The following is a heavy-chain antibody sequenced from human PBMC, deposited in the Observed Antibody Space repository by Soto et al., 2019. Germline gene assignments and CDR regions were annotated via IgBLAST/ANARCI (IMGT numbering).Heavy chain of an antibody. CDR3: ARHSLAAASTDVHNWFDP. CDR2: IYYSGST. CDR1: VGSISSSSYY. V-gene: IGHV4-39*01. Sequence: QLQLQESGPGLVKPSETLSLTCTVSVGSISSSSYYWGWIRQPPGKGLAWIGSIYYSGSTYYNPSLKSRVTISVDTSKNQFALKLSSVTAADTAVYYCARHSLAAASTDVHNWFDPWGQGTLVTVSS. D-gene: IGHD6-13*01. J-gene: IGHJ5*02.